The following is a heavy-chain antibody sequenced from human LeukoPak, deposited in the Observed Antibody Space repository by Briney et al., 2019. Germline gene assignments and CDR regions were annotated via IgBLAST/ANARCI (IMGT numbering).Heavy chain of an antibody. CDR1: GFTFSSYN. CDR3: ARDLRGGEYFDS. CDR2: ISPSSSYI. Sequence: GGSLRLSCEASGFTFSSYNMTWVRQAPGKGLEWVASISPSSSYIYYGASVKGRGTVSRDNAKSSLFLQMSRLRADDTAVYYCARDLRGGEYFDSWGQGALVSVSS. D-gene: IGHD3-16*01. V-gene: IGHV3-21*06. J-gene: IGHJ4*02.